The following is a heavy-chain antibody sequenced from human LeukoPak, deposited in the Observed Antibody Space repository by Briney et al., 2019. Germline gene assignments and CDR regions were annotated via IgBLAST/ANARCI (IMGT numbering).Heavy chain of an antibody. CDR1: GFTFNNAW. D-gene: IGHD2-2*01. V-gene: IGHV3-15*01. CDR2: IKSKSDGGTT. Sequence: GGSLRLSCAASGFTFNNAWMTWVRQAPGKGLEWVGRIKSKSDGGTTDYAAPVKGRFTISRDDSKNTLYLQMNSLKTEDTAVYYCTTDSFTVIVPTAKGPWGQGTLVTVSS. J-gene: IGHJ5*02. CDR3: TTDSFTVIVPTAKGP.